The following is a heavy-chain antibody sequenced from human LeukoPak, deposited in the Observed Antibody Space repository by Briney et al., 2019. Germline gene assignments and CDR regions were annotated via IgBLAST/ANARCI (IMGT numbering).Heavy chain of an antibody. J-gene: IGHJ4*02. D-gene: IGHD3-10*01. CDR1: GGSISSYY. V-gene: IGHV4-59*08. Sequence: SETLSLTCTVSGGSISSYYWSWIRQPPGKGLEWIGYIYYSGSTNYNPSLKSRVTISVDTSKNQFSLMLSSVTAADTAVYYCASNLRSGSYPFDYWGQGTLVTVSS. CDR2: IYYSGST. CDR3: ASNLRSGSYPFDY.